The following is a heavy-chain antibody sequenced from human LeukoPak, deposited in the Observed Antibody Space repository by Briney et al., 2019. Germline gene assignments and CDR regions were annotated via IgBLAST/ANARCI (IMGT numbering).Heavy chain of an antibody. CDR1: GYTFTSYY. V-gene: IGHV1-46*01. J-gene: IGHJ3*02. CDR2: INPSGGST. CDR3: ARSYYERDAFDT. D-gene: IGHD3-22*01. Sequence: ASVKVSCKASGYTFTSYYMHWVRQAPGQGLEWMGIINPSGGSTSYTQKFQGRVTMTRDTSTSTVYMELSSLRSEDTAVFYCARSYYERDAFDTWGQGTKVTVSS.